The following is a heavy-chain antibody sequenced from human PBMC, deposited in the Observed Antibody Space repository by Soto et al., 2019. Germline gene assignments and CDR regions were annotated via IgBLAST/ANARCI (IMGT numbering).Heavy chain of an antibody. CDR3: AGGVGSGTYYNQNNSFDP. CDR1: GFTFTTSA. D-gene: IGHD3-10*01. J-gene: IGHJ5*02. CDR2: IVVGSGNT. V-gene: IGHV1-58*02. Sequence: ASVNVSCKASGFTFTTSAMQWLRQARGQSLEWIGWIVVGSGNTNYAQKFQERVTITRAMSTSTAYMELRSLRSDDTAVYYCAGGVGSGTYYNQNNSFDPWGQGTLVTVSS.